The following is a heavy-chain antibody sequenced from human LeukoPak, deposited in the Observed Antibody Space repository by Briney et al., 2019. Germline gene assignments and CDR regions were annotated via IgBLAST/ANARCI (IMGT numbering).Heavy chain of an antibody. Sequence: ASVKVSCKAPGDTFTDCSIHWLRQARGQGLEWMDSINPKSGATKVAQKFEGRVTMTSDTPISTPYLELSSLTSADTAVFYCVTQTLGSGWYFFDFSGQGTLVTVSS. CDR3: VTQTLGSGWYFFDF. CDR1: GDTFTDCS. J-gene: IGHJ4*02. CDR2: INPKSGAT. V-gene: IGHV1-2*02. D-gene: IGHD6-19*01.